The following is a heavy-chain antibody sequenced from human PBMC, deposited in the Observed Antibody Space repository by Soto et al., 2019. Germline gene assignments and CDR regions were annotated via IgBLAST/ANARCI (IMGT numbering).Heavy chain of an antibody. V-gene: IGHV3-9*01. CDR1: GFTFDDYA. Sequence: EVQLVESGGGLVQPGRSLRLSCAASGFTFDDYAMHWVRQAPGKGLEWVAGISWNSGSIGYADSVKGRFTISRDNAKKSLYLQMNRLSAEDTALYYCAKDRGLVLSFYFDYWGQGTLVTGSS. CDR3: AKDRGLVLSFYFDY. D-gene: IGHD6-19*01. CDR2: ISWNSGSI. J-gene: IGHJ4*02.